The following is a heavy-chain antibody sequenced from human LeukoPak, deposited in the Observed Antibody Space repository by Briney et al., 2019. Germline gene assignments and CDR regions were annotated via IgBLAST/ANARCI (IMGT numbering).Heavy chain of an antibody. CDR3: ARHVGRGSFRRVDYYYYMDV. V-gene: IGHV4-39*01. CDR2: SDCSGST. CDR1: GGSISSSTYY. Sequence: SETLSLTCTVSGGSISSSTYYWGWIRQPPGKGLEWIGNSDCSGSTYYSSSLKSRVTMSVDTSKNQFSLKLSSVTAADTAVYFCARHVGRGSFRRVDYYYYMDVWGKGTTVTVSS. D-gene: IGHD1-26*01. J-gene: IGHJ6*03.